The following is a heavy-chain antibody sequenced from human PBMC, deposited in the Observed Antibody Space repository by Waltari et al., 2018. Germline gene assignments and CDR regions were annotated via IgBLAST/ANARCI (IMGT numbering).Heavy chain of an antibody. V-gene: IGHV4-39*07. Sequence: QLQLQESGPGLVKPSETLSLTCTVSGGSISSSSYYWGWIRQPPGKGLEWIGSIYYSGSTYYNPSLKRRFTISVDTSKNQFSLKLSSVTAADTAVYYCARVLPYYDFWSGYYSVIGYFDYWGQGTLVTVSS. J-gene: IGHJ4*02. CDR2: IYYSGST. CDR3: ARVLPYYDFWSGYYSVIGYFDY. D-gene: IGHD3-3*01. CDR1: GGSISSSSYY.